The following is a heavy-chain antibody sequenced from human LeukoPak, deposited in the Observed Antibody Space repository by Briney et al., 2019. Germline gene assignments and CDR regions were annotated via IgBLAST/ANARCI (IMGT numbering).Heavy chain of an antibody. J-gene: IGHJ1*01. CDR3: AGVRLGSSGFSEYFEH. CDR2: ISQSART. V-gene: IGHV4-4*02. D-gene: IGHD3-22*01. Sequence: SGTLSLTCAVTGGSISNNWWTWVRQPPGKSLEWIGEISQSARTNYNPSLKSRLTMSIDKSRNQFSLRMSSVTAADTAVYYCAGVRLGSSGFSEYFEHWGQGTLVTVSS. CDR1: GGSISNNW.